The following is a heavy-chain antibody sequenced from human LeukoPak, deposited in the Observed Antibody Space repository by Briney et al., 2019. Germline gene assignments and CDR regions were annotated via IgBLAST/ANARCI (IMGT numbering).Heavy chain of an antibody. V-gene: IGHV4-59*12. D-gene: IGHD2-2*01. Sequence: SETLSLTCTVSGGSINNYYWSWIRQPPAKGLEWLAYIKYSGRTNYNPSLRSRLTISVDTSKNEFSLNLNSVTAADTALYYCAKDRPQYCSSVSCYVFDYWGQGTLVTVSS. CDR1: GGSINNYY. CDR2: IKYSGRT. CDR3: AKDRPQYCSSVSCYVFDY. J-gene: IGHJ4*02.